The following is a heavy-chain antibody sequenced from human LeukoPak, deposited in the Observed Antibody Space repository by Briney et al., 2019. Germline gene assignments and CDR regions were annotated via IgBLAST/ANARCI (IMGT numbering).Heavy chain of an antibody. CDR3: AKDIRITMVRGDLY. CDR2: IRYDGSNK. Sequence: GGSLRLSXAASGFTFSSYGMHWVRQAPGKGQEWVAFIRYDGSNKYYADSVKGRFTISRDNSKNTLYLQMNSLRAEDTAVYYCAKDIRITMVRGDLYWGQGTLVTVSS. V-gene: IGHV3-30*02. D-gene: IGHD3-10*01. J-gene: IGHJ4*02. CDR1: GFTFSSYG.